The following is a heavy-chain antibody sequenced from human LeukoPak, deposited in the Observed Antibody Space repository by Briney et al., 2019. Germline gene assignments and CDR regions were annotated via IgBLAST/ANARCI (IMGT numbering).Heavy chain of an antibody. Sequence: PGGSLRLSSVSGFTVSSNSMSWVRQAPGKGLEWVSFIYSDNTHYSDSVKGRFTISRGNSKNTLYLQMNSLRAEDTAVYYCARRAGAYSHPYDYWGQGTLVTVSS. J-gene: IGHJ4*02. D-gene: IGHD4/OR15-4a*01. CDR2: IYSDNT. CDR3: ARRAGAYSHPYDY. V-gene: IGHV3-53*01. CDR1: GFTVSSNS.